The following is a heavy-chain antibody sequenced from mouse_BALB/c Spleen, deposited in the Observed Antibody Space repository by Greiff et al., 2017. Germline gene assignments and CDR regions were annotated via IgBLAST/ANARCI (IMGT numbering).Heavy chain of an antibody. CDR3: ARSGGRLPLYFDY. CDR1: GFNIKDTY. Sequence: VQLQQSGAELVKPGASVKLSCTASGFNIKDTYMHWVKQRPEQGLEWIGRIDPANGNTKYDPKFQGKATITADTSSNTAYLQLSSLTSEDTAVYYCARSGGRLPLYFDYWGQGTTLTVSS. CDR2: IDPANGNT. J-gene: IGHJ2*01. D-gene: IGHD1-2*01. V-gene: IGHV14-3*02.